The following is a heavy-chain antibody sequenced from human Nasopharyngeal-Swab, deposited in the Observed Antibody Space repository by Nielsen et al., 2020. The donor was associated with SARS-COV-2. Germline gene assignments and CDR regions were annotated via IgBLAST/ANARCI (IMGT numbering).Heavy chain of an antibody. Sequence: GESLKISCAASGFTFSSYGMHWVRQAPGKGPEWVAVIWYDGGNKFYSDSRKGRFNISRDNSKNTMFQQMDSLRVEDTAVYYCARELSVAGTSFDIWGQGTVVTVSS. CDR1: GFTFSSYG. D-gene: IGHD6-19*01. CDR3: ARELSVAGTSFDI. J-gene: IGHJ3*02. CDR2: IWYDGGNK. V-gene: IGHV3-33*01.